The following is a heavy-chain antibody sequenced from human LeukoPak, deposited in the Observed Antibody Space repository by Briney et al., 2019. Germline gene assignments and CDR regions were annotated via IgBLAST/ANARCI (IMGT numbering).Heavy chain of an antibody. CDR3: ARDSGQAGYFDWLPNLFDY. CDR1: GFTFSSYW. D-gene: IGHD3-9*01. V-gene: IGHV3-7*01. J-gene: IGHJ4*02. CDR2: IKQVGSEK. Sequence: GGSLRLSCAASGFTFSSYWMSWVRQAPGKGLEWVANIKQVGSEKYYVDSVKGRFTISRDNAKNSLYLQMNSLRAEDTAVYYCARDSGQAGYFDWLPNLFDYWGQGTLVTVSS.